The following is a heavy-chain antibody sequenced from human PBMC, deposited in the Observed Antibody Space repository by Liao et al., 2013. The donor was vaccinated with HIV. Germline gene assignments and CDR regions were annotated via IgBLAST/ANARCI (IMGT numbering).Heavy chain of an antibody. J-gene: IGHJ3*02. Sequence: QVQLQQWGAGLLKPSETLSLTCAVYGGSFSGYYWSWIRQPPREGALSGLGKVNHSGITNYNPSLKSRVTISVDTSKKQFSLKLTSVTAADTAVYYCASPIHVDIVATIRQRTAFDIWGQGTVVTVSS. CDR1: GGSFSGYY. D-gene: IGHD5-12*01. CDR3: ASPIHVDIVATIRQRTAFDI. V-gene: IGHV4-34*01. CDR2: VNHSGIT.